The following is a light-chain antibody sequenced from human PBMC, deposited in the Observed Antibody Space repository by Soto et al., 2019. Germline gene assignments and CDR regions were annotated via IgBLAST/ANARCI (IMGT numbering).Light chain of an antibody. J-gene: IGKJ1*01. CDR1: QSISSW. Sequence: DIQMTQSPSTLSASVGDRVTITCRASQSISSWLAWYQQKPGKAPKLLIYKASSLDSGVPSRFSGSGSGTEFTLTISSLQADDFATYYCQQYNSYWTFGQGTKVEIK. CDR2: KAS. V-gene: IGKV1-5*03. CDR3: QQYNSYWT.